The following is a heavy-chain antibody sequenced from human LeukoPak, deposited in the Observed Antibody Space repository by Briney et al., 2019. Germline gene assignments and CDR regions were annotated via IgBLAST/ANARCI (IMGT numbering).Heavy chain of an antibody. J-gene: IGHJ4*02. CDR2: IDPDGSHQ. CDR1: GFTFSSYW. V-gene: IGHV3-7*01. CDR3: ARDGGRREDY. Sequence: GGSLRLSCVASGFTFSSYWATWLRQAPGKGLEWVANIDPDGSHQYYVDSVKGRFTISKDNAKNSLYLQMNSLRAEDTAVYYCARDGGRREDYWGQGALVTVSS. D-gene: IGHD2-15*01.